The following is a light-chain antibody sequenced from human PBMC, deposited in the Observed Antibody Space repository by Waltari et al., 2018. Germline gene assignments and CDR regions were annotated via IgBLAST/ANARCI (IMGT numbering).Light chain of an antibody. CDR2: KAS. J-gene: IGKJ4*01. Sequence: DIQMTQAPSYLYACVGDRVTITCRASQGISSWLAWYQEKPGKAPKLLIYKASSLQSGVPSRFSGSGSGTDFTLTISSLQPEDFASYYCQQYTSVPFTFGGGTKVEIK. V-gene: IGKV1-12*01. CDR1: QGISSW. CDR3: QQYTSVPFT.